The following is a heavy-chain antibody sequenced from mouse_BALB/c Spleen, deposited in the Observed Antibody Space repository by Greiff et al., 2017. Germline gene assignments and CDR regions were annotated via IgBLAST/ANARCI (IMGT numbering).Heavy chain of an antibody. V-gene: IGHV1S41*01. CDR2: IAPGSGST. Sequence: DLVKPGASVKLSCKASGYTFTSYWINWIKQRPGQGLEWIGRIAPGSGSTYYNEMFKGKATLTVDTSSSTAYIQLSSLSSEDSAVYFCARQEDYGTYAMDYWGQGTSVTVSS. CDR3: ARQEDYGTYAMDY. J-gene: IGHJ4*01. CDR1: GYTFTSYW. D-gene: IGHD2-4*01.